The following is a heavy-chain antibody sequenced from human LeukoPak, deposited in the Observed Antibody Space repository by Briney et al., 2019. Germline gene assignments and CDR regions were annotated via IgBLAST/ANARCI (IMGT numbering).Heavy chain of an antibody. CDR3: ARDNYDYGDYYFDY. Sequence: GRSLRLSCAASGFTFSSYGMHWVRQAPGKGLEWVSFISSGSRSIYYADSVKGRFTISRDNAKNSLSLQMNSLRTEDTAVYYCARDNYDYGDYYFDYWGQGTLVTVSS. D-gene: IGHD4-17*01. CDR1: GFTFSSYG. J-gene: IGHJ4*02. V-gene: IGHV3-21*01. CDR2: ISSGSRSI.